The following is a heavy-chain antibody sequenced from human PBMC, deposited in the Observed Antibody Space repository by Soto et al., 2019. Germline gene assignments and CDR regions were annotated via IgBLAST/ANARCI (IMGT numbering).Heavy chain of an antibody. J-gene: IGHJ4*02. V-gene: IGHV3-23*01. CDR2: ISGSGGST. Sequence: GGSLRLSCAASGFAFSSYAMSWVRQAPGKGLEWVSAISGSGGSTYYADSVKGRFTISRDNSKNTLYLQMNSLRAEDTAVYYCAKDFGDSSSPPMDYWGQGTLVTVSS. CDR3: AKDFGDSSSPPMDY. CDR1: GFAFSSYA. D-gene: IGHD6-6*01.